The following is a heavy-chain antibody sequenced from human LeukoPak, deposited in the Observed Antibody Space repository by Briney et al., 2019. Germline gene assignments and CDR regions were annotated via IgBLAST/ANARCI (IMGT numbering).Heavy chain of an antibody. CDR2: IYYSGTT. V-gene: IGHV4-59*11. CDR3: ARGGWYPFDS. D-gene: IGHD6-19*01. Sequence: PSETLSLTCAVYGGSFSSHYWSWIRQTPGKGLEWIGYIYYSGTTNYNRSLKSRVTISVDSSRNQFSLKLSSVTAADTAVYYCARGGWYPFDSWGQGTLVTVSS. CDR1: GGSFSSHY. J-gene: IGHJ4*02.